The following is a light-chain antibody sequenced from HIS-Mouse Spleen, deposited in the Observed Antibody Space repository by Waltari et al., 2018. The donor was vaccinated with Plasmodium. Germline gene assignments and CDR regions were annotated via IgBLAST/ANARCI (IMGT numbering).Light chain of an antibody. J-gene: IGLJ3*02. Sequence: QSALTQPASVSGSPGQSITISCTGTSSDVGSYNLVSWYQQPPGKAPKLMIYEGSKRPSGVSNVFSGSKSGNTASLTISGLQAEDEADYYCCSYAGSSTFVFGGGTKLTVL. CDR3: CSYAGSSTFV. CDR1: SSDVGSYNL. V-gene: IGLV2-23*03. CDR2: EGS.